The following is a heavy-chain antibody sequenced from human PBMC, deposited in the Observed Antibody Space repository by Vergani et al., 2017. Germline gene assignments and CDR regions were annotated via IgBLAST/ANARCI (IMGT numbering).Heavy chain of an antibody. D-gene: IGHD3-3*01. CDR1: GGTFSSYA. V-gene: IGHV1-69*01. CDR2: IIPIFGTA. J-gene: IGHJ6*03. Sequence: QVQLVQSGAEVKKPGSSVKVSCKASGGTFSSYAISWVRQAPGQGLEWMGGIIPIFGTANYAQKFQGRVTITADESTSTAYMELSSLRSEDTAVYYCARVNDFWSGYYSGVYYDYYMDVWGKGTTVTVSS. CDR3: ARVNDFWSGYYSGVYYDYYMDV.